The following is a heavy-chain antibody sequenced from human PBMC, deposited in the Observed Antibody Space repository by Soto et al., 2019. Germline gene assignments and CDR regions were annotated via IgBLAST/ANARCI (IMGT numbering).Heavy chain of an antibody. CDR2: ISSSSSTI. D-gene: IGHD3-3*01. CDR1: GFTFSSNS. CDR3: ARVIWSGHLTSDL. Sequence: EVQVVESGGGLVQPGGSVRLSCAASGFTFSSNSKNWVRQAPGKGLEWISYISSSSSTIYADSVKGRFTISRNNAKNSLYLQMNSLRDEDTAVYYCARVIWSGHLTSDLWGQGTLVTVSS. J-gene: IGHJ5*02. V-gene: IGHV3-48*02.